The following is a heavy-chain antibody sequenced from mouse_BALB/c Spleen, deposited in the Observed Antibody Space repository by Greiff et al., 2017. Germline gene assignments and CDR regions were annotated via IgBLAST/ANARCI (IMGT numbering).Heavy chain of an antibody. CDR2: SRNKANDYTT. CDR1: GFTFSDFY. V-gene: IGHV7-1*02. J-gene: IGHJ1*01. CDR3: ARDPRGWYFDV. Sequence: EVKVVESGGGLVQPGGSLRLSCATSGFTFSDFYMEWVRQPPGKRLEWIAASRNKANDYTTEYSASVKGRFIVSRDTSQSILYLQMNALRAEDTAIYYCARDPRGWYFDVWGAGTTVTVSS.